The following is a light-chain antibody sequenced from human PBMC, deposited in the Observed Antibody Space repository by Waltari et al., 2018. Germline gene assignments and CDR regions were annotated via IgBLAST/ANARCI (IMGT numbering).Light chain of an antibody. J-gene: IGLJ2*01. CDR2: EVA. Sequence: QSALTQPPSASGSPGQSVPISVTGTSRDVGGIYHFPWFQLNPGKAPKLLIYEVAKRPSGVPDRFSGSKSANTASLTVSDLQPEDEADYYCSSYGGSNNVLFGGGTKLTVL. CDR1: SRDVGGIYH. V-gene: IGLV2-8*01. CDR3: SSYGGSNNVL.